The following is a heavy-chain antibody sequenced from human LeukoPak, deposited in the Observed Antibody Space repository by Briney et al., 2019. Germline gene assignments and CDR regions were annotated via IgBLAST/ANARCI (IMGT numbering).Heavy chain of an antibody. CDR1: GYTFTSYD. J-gene: IGHJ4*02. D-gene: IGHD3-10*02. CDR3: ARVFGELSDYFDY. CDR2: MNPNSGNT. Sequence: ASVKVSCKASGYTFTSYDINWVRQATGQGLEWMGWMNPNSGNTGYAQKFQGRVTITRNTSISTAYMELSSLRSDDTAVYYCARVFGELSDYFDYWGQGTLVTVSS. V-gene: IGHV1-8*03.